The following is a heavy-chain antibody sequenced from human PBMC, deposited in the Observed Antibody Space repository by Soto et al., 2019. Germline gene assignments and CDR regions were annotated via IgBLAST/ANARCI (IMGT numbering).Heavy chain of an antibody. V-gene: IGHV3-53*02. D-gene: IGHD3-10*01. J-gene: IGHJ3*02. Sequence: EVQLVDTGGGLIQPGGSLRLSCAASGLTVSSNYMNWVRQAPGKGLEWVSVLYSGGSTHYAGSVKGRFIISRDNSKHTLYLQMNSLRVEDTAVYYCARDRPGDEGDGFDIWGHGTMVTVSS. CDR1: GLTVSSNY. CDR2: LYSGGST. CDR3: ARDRPGDEGDGFDI.